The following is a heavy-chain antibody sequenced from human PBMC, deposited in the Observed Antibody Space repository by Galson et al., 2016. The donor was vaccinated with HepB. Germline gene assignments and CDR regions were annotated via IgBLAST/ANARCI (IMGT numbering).Heavy chain of an antibody. D-gene: IGHD3-3*01. J-gene: IGHJ6*02. Sequence: LRLSCAASGFTFTSYTMNWVRQSPGKGLEWIGEINHSGSTNYNPSLKSRVTISVDTSKNQFSLKVSSVTAADTAEYYCARGTRRIVVFGVYYYYGMDVWGQGTTVSVSS. CDR2: INHSGST. CDR1: GFTFTSYT. V-gene: IGHV4-34*01. CDR3: ARGTRRIVVFGVYYYYGMDV.